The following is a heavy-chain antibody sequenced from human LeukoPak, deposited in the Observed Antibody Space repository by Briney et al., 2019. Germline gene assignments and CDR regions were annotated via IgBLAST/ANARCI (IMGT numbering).Heavy chain of an antibody. J-gene: IGHJ6*03. D-gene: IGHD3-10*01. CDR3: ARVEMVRGVIFPRYYYYYMDV. Sequence: PGGSLRLSCAASGFTFSSYEMNWVRQAPGKGLEWVSYISSSGSTIYYADSVKGRFTISRDNAKNSLYLQMNSLRAEDTAVYYCARVEMVRGVIFPRYYYYYMDVWGKGTTVTISS. V-gene: IGHV3-48*03. CDR1: GFTFSSYE. CDR2: ISSSGSTI.